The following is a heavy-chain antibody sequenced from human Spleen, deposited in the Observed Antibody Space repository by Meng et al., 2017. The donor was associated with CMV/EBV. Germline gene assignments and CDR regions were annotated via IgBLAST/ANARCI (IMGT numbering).Heavy chain of an antibody. D-gene: IGHD6-13*01. CDR1: GYTFTGYY. CDR2: INPNSGGT. CDR3: ARDHPPQTSSPPGVNWFDP. V-gene: IGHV1-2*02. J-gene: IGHJ5*02. Sequence: ASVKVSCKASGYTFTGYYMHWVRQAPGQGLEWMGWINPNSGGTNYAQKFQGRVTMTRDTSISTAYMELSRLRSDDTAVYYCARDHPPQTSSPPGVNWFDPWGQGTLVTVSS.